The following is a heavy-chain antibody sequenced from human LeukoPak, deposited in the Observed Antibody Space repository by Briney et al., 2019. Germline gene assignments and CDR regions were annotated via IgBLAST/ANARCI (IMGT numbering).Heavy chain of an antibody. V-gene: IGHV1-69*05. D-gene: IGHD3-10*01. Sequence: SVKVSCQASGGAFSSFGVSWVRQAPGQGLEWMGGIIPMYGKTNYPQKFQGRVSITTDDSTTTSYMELSSMRSEDTAVYLCALGDASSVTYNSAQDYWGQGSLVTVSS. CDR2: IIPMYGKT. CDR1: GGAFSSFG. J-gene: IGHJ4*02. CDR3: ALGDASSVTYNSAQDY.